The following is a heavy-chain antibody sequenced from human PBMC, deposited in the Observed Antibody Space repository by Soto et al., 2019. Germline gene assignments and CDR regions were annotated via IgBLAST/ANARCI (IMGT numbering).Heavy chain of an antibody. CDR1: GFTFSYYW. D-gene: IGHD1-26*01. Sequence: DVQLVESGGGSVQPGGSLSLSCAATGFTFSYYWMHWVRQAPGKGLVWVSRIHSDGSSTTDADSVKGRFTISRDNAKNTLYLQMNSLRAEDTVVYYCARGQWGAFDLWGQGTMVTVAS. V-gene: IGHV3-74*01. CDR3: ARGQWGAFDL. CDR2: IHSDGSST. J-gene: IGHJ3*01.